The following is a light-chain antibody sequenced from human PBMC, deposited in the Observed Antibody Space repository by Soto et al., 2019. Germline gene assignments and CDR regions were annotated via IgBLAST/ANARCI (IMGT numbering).Light chain of an antibody. J-gene: IGKJ1*01. V-gene: IGKV3-15*01. Sequence: EIVLTQSPGTLSLSPGERATRSRRAGQTIYSNVAWYQQRPGQAPSLLIYRASTRATGVPARFSGSGSGTEFTLTISGLQSEDFALYYCQQYQNLWTFGQGTKVDIK. CDR2: RAS. CDR1: QTIYSN. CDR3: QQYQNLWT.